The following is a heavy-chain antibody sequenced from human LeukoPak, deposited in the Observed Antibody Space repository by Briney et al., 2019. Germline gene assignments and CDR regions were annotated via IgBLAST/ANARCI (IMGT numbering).Heavy chain of an antibody. CDR1: GSTFISYG. CDR2: IAYDGSNK. V-gene: IGHV3-30*18. Sequence: GGSLRLSCAASGSTFISYGRHGFRQAPGKGLEWGAVIAYDGSNKFYADSVKCRFTISRDNSKNTLYLQMNSLRAEDPALYYCAKDRIVGATFPDYWGQGTLVTVS. D-gene: IGHD1-26*01. J-gene: IGHJ4*02. CDR3: AKDRIVGATFPDY.